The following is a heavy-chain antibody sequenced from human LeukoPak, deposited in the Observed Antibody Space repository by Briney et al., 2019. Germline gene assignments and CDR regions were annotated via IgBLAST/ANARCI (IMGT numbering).Heavy chain of an antibody. CDR1: GYTFTSYD. CDR2: MNPNSGNT. J-gene: IGHJ6*03. Sequence: ASVKVTCKASGYTFTSYDINWVRQATGQGLEWMGWMNPNSGNTGYAQKFQGRVTTTRNTSISTAYMELSSLRSEDTAVYYCASRYCTGTNCYLASYRCFDVWGRGTRSPSP. D-gene: IGHD2-2*01. CDR3: ASRYCTGTNCYLASYRCFDV. V-gene: IGHV1-8*01.